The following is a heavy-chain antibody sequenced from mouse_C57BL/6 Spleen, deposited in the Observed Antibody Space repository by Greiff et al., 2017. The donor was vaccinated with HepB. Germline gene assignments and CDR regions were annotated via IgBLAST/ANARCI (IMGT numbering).Heavy chain of an antibody. CDR1: GYTFTSYW. CDR2: IYPSDSET. V-gene: IGHV1-61*01. Sequence: VQLQQPGAELVRPGSSVKLSCKASGYTFTSYWMDWVKQRPGQGLEWIGNIYPSDSETHYNQKFKDKATLTVDKSSSTAYMQLSSLTSEDSAVYYCARRYYDYDGYAMDYWGQGTSVTVSS. J-gene: IGHJ4*01. CDR3: ARRYYDYDGYAMDY. D-gene: IGHD2-4*01.